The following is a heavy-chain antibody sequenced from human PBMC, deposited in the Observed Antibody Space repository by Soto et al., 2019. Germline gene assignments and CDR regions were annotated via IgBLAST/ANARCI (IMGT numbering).Heavy chain of an antibody. CDR1: GYSISSGYY. D-gene: IGHD3-10*01. J-gene: IGHJ5*02. Sequence: PSETLSLTCAVSGYSISSGYYWGWIRQPPGKGLEWIGSIYHSGSTYYNPSLKSRATISVDTSKNQFSLKLSSVTAADTAVYYCAREREITMVRGVRKTYNWSDPWGQGTLVTVFS. V-gene: IGHV4-38-2*02. CDR3: AREREITMVRGVRKTYNWSDP. CDR2: IYHSGST.